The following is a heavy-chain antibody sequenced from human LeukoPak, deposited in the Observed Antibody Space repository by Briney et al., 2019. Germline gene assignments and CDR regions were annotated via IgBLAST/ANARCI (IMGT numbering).Heavy chain of an antibody. Sequence: ASVKASCKASGYTFTSYGTSWVRQAPGQGLEGMGWTSAYNGNTNYAQKLQGRVTMTTDTSTSTAYMELRSLRSDDTAVYYCARYGYYYDSSGYYPFDYWGQGTLVTVSS. J-gene: IGHJ4*02. CDR2: TSAYNGNT. CDR1: GYTFTSYG. D-gene: IGHD3-22*01. V-gene: IGHV1-18*01. CDR3: ARYGYYYDSSGYYPFDY.